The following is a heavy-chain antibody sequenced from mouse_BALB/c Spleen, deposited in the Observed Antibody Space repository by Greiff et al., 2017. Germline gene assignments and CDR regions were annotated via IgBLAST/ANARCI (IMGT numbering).Heavy chain of an antibody. CDR2: INPGSGGT. CDR3: ARYWDGGFAY. J-gene: IGHJ3*01. V-gene: IGHV1-54*01. D-gene: IGHD4-1*01. CDR1: GYAFTNYL. Sequence: QVQLQQPGAELVRPGTSVKVSCKASGYAFTNYLIEWVKQRPGQGLEWIGVINPGSGGTNYNEKFKGKATLTADKSSSTAYMQLSSLTSDDSAVYFCARYWDGGFAYWGQGTLVTVSA.